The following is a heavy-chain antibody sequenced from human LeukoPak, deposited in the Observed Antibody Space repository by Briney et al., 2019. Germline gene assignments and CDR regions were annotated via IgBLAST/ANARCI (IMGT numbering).Heavy chain of an antibody. Sequence: SETLSLTCTVSGGSISSSSYYWGWIRQPPGKGLEWIGSIYYSGSTYYNPSLKSRVTISVDTSKNQFSLKLSSVTAADTAVYYCARGDFTVVVPAAISFDYWGQGTLVTVSS. V-gene: IGHV4-39*01. CDR2: IYYSGST. CDR1: GGSISSSSYY. CDR3: ARGDFTVVVPAAISFDY. D-gene: IGHD2-2*01. J-gene: IGHJ4*02.